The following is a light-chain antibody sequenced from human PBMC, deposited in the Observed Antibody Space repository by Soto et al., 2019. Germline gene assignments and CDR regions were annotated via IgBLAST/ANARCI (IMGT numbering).Light chain of an antibody. CDR1: QGISSS. V-gene: IGKV1-9*01. CDR2: AAS. J-gene: IGKJ5*01. Sequence: DIQLTQSPSFLSASVGDRVTITCRASQGISSSLAWYQQKPRKAPNLLIYAASTLQSGVPSRFSGRGSGTEFTLTISRRQPEDFATYYWQQRNTYPLDFGQGTRLEIK. CDR3: QQRNTYPLD.